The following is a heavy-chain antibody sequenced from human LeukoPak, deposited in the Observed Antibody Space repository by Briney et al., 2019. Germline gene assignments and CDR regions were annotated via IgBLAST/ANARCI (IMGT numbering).Heavy chain of an antibody. CDR3: AKDRYGSGNNWLDP. CDR2: ILHDGSKT. V-gene: IGHV3-30*18. J-gene: IGHJ5*02. CDR1: GFSFKSYA. Sequence: GGSLRLSCRASGFSFKSYAMHWVRQAPGKGLEWLAFILHDGSKTYHADSINGRSTISRDNSNNTLFLQMSSLTTEDTGVYYCAKDRYGSGNNWLDPWGQGTLVTVSS. D-gene: IGHD3-10*01.